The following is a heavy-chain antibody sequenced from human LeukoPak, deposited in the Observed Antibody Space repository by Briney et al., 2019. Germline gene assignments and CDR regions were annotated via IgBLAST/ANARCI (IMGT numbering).Heavy chain of an antibody. CDR3: ARLVAVAGPVRYFDL. CDR1: GGSITSSSYY. V-gene: IGHV4-39*01. Sequence: SETLSLTCTVSGGSITSSSYYWGWIRQPPGKGLEWIGNIYYSGSTYYNPSLKSRVTISVDTSKNQFSLKLSSVTAADTAVFYCARLVAVAGPVRYFDLWGRGTLVTVSS. CDR2: IYYSGST. D-gene: IGHD6-19*01. J-gene: IGHJ2*01.